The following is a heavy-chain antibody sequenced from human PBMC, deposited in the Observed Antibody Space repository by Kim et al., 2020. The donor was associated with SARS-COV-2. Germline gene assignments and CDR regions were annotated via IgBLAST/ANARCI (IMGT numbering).Heavy chain of an antibody. CDR1: GFSFTSYW. D-gene: IGHD3-22*01. CDR3: VRDYDTLDY. CDR2: IHPDDGRV. Sequence: GGSLRLSCAASGFSFTSYWMHWVRQFPGKGLMWVSRIHPDDGRVSYADSVKGRFTISRDNAKSTLYLQMNSLRADDTAVYYCVRDYDTLDYWGQGTLVTVSS. J-gene: IGHJ4*02. V-gene: IGHV3-74*01.